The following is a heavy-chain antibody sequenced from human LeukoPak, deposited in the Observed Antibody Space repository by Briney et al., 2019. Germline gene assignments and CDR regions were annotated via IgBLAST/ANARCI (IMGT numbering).Heavy chain of an antibody. CDR3: ARDSAWRGNWYAFDI. Sequence: PGRSLRLSCEVSGFTFDDYAMHWVRQAPGKGIEWVSSISWDTSTVAYADSVKGRFTISRDNVRKSLNLQMNSPTTEDTAFYFCARDSAWRGNWYAFDIWGQGTMVTVSS. D-gene: IGHD1-1*01. J-gene: IGHJ3*02. CDR1: GFTFDDYA. V-gene: IGHV3-9*01. CDR2: ISWDTSTV.